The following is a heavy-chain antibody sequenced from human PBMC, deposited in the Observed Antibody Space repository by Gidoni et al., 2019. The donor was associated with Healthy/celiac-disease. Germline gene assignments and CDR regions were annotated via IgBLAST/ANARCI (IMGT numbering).Heavy chain of an antibody. Sequence: QVQLQESGPGLVKPSETLSLTCTVSGGSISSYYWSWIRQPPGKGLEWIGYIYYSGSTNYNPSLKSRVTISVDTSKNQFSLKLSSVTAADTAVYYCARVRYSSSPRRYNWFDPWGQGTLVTVSS. J-gene: IGHJ5*02. CDR2: IYYSGST. CDR1: GGSISSYY. CDR3: ARVRYSSSPRRYNWFDP. V-gene: IGHV4-59*01. D-gene: IGHD6-6*01.